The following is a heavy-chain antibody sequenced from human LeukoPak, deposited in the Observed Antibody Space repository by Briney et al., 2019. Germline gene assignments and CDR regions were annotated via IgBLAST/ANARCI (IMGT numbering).Heavy chain of an antibody. D-gene: IGHD6-19*01. J-gene: IGHJ4*02. CDR3: ARDPLGYSSGWYAGNYFDY. Sequence: ASVKVSCKASGYTFTGYYMHWVRQAPGQELEWMGWINPNSGGTNYAQKFQGRVTMTRDTSISTAYMELSRLRSDDTAVYYCARDPLGYSSGWYAGNYFDYWGQGTLVTVSS. V-gene: IGHV1-2*02. CDR2: INPNSGGT. CDR1: GYTFTGYY.